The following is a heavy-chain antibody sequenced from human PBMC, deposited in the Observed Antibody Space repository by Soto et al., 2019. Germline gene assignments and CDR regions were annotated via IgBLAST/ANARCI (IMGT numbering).Heavy chain of an antibody. V-gene: IGHV3-33*08. J-gene: IGHJ6*02. CDR2: IWYDGSNK. D-gene: IGHD4-17*01. CDR3: AREGHGYYYYGMDV. Sequence: VQLLESGGGLVQPGGSLRLSCAASGFTFRNYAINWVRQAPGKGLEWVAVIWYDGSNKYYADSVKGRFTISRDNSKNTLYLQMNSLRAEDTAVYYCAREGHGYYYYGMDVWGQGTTVTVSS. CDR1: GFTFRNYA.